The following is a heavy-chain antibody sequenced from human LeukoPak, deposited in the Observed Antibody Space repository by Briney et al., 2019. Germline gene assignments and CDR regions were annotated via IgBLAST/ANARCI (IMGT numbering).Heavy chain of an antibody. CDR2: ISAYNGNT. CDR1: GYTFTSYG. V-gene: IGHV1-18*01. Sequence: ASVKVSCKASGYTFTSYGISWVRQAPGQGLEWMGWISAYNGNTNYAQKLQGRVTMTTDTSTSTAYMELRSLRSDDTAVYYCARDQVYCSGGSCYWVHYYYYYGMDVWGQGTTVTVSS. CDR3: ARDQVYCSGGSCYWVHYYYYYGMDV. J-gene: IGHJ6*02. D-gene: IGHD2-15*01.